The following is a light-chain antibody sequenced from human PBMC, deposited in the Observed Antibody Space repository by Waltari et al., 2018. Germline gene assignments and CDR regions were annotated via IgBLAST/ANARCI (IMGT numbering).Light chain of an antibody. CDR1: QSVLYTTKNKKY. CDR2: WAP. CDR3: QQYHSPPQT. J-gene: IGKJ4*01. Sequence: DIVMTQSPDSLAVSLGERATIHCKSSQSVLYTTKNKKYLAWYQQKPGQPPKLLIYWAPTRESGVPDRFSGSGSGTNFTLTISSLQAEDVAVYYCQQYHSPPQTFGGGTKVEIK. V-gene: IGKV4-1*01.